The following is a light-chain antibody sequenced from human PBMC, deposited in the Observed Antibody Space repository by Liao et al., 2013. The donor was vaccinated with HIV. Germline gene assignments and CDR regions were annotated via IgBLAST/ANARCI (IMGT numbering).Light chain of an antibody. J-gene: IGLJ2*01. Sequence: SYELTQPPSVSVAPGKTASITCGGNNIGSKSVHWYQQKPGQAPVLVIYYDSDRPSGIPERFSGSNSGNTATLTISGTQAMDEADYYCQAWDSHVVFGGGTKLTVL. V-gene: IGLV3-21*01. CDR3: QAWDSHVV. CDR1: NIGSKS. CDR2: YDS.